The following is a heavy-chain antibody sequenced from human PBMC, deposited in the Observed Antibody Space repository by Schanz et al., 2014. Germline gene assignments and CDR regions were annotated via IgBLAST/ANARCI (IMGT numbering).Heavy chain of an antibody. J-gene: IGHJ4*02. D-gene: IGHD6-19*01. V-gene: IGHV1-18*01. Sequence: QVQLVQSGAEVKKPGSSMKVSCKASGGTFSSYSISWVRQAPGQGLEWMGWITAYNGDTNYALKLQGRVTMTTDTSTGTAYMELRSLRSDDTAVYYCARGGYSSGWYDRDIAHFDYWGQGTLVTVSS. CDR3: ARGGYSSGWYDRDIAHFDY. CDR2: ITAYNGDT. CDR1: GGTFSSYS.